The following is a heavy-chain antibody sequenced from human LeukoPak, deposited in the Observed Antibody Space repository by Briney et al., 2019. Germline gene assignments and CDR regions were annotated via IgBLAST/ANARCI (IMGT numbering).Heavy chain of an antibody. CDR2: LSWNSGSI. Sequence: PGGSLRLSCAASGFTFDVFAMQGPRQPPGRALEGCAGLSWNSGSIGYADSVNGRFTISRDNAKNSLYLQMNSLRAEDTALYYCAKTTQRGYSGYDYAFDIWGQGTMVTVSS. CDR3: AKTTQRGYSGYDYAFDI. J-gene: IGHJ3*02. D-gene: IGHD5-12*01. CDR1: GFTFDVFA. V-gene: IGHV3-9*01.